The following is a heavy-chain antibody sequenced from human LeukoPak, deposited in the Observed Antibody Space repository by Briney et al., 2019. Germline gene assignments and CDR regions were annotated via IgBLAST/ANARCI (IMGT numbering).Heavy chain of an antibody. V-gene: IGHV3-48*04. CDR1: GFTLSTYS. J-gene: IGHJ4*02. CDR3: ARDQTPFV. Sequence: PGGSLRLSCTASGFTLSTYSMNWVRQAPGKGLEWVSYIGYTNSPIHYADSVKGRFTISRDNAKNSLYLQMNSLRAEDTAVYYCARDQTPFVWGQGTLVTVSS. CDR2: IGYTNSPI.